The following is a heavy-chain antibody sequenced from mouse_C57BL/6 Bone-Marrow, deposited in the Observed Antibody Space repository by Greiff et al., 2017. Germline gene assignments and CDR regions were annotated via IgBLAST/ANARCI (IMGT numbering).Heavy chain of an antibody. J-gene: IGHJ3*01. D-gene: IGHD1-1*01. Sequence: VQLQQSGAELARPGASVKLSCKASGYTFTSYGISWVKQRTGQGLEWIGEIYPRSGNTYYNEKFKGKATLTADKSSSTAYMELRSLTSEDSAVYFCARSGYYGSPFAYWGQGTLVTASA. V-gene: IGHV1-81*01. CDR3: ARSGYYGSPFAY. CDR2: IYPRSGNT. CDR1: GYTFTSYG.